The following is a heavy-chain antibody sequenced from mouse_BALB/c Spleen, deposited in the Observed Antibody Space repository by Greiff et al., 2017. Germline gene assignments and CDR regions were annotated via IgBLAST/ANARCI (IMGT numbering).Heavy chain of an antibody. CDR1: GFSFSSYG. CDR2: ISSGGSYT. CDR3: ARHDRRGDFAY. J-gene: IGHJ3*01. Sequence: DVMLVESGGDLVKPGGSLKLSCAASGFSFSSYGMSWVRQTPDKRLEWVATISSGGSYTYYPDSVTGRFTISSDNAKNTLYLQMSSLKSEDTAMYYCARHDRRGDFAYWGQGTLVTVSA. V-gene: IGHV5-6*02.